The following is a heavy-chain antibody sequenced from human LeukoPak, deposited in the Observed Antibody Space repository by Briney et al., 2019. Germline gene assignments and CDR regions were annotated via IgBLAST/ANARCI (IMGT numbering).Heavy chain of an antibody. CDR1: GGSISSYY. CDR2: IYYSGST. CDR3: ARGRIAVAGPDAFDI. J-gene: IGHJ3*02. Sequence: SETLSLTCTVPGGSISSYYWSWIRQPPGKGLEWIGYIYYSGSTNYNPSLKSRVTISVDTSKNQFSLKLSSVTAADTAVYYCARGRIAVAGPDAFDIWGQGTMVTVSS. V-gene: IGHV4-59*01. D-gene: IGHD6-19*01.